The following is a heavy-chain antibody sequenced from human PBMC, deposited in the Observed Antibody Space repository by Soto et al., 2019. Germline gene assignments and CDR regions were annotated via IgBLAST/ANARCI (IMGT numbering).Heavy chain of an antibody. CDR3: VRDGTKTLRDWFDP. CDR2: IYATGTT. J-gene: IGHJ5*02. D-gene: IGHD1-1*01. Sequence: QVQLQESGPGLVKPSETLSLTCTVSGASISGYYWSWIRKSAGKGLEWIGRIYATGTTDYNPSLKSRVMMSVDTSKKLFYLRLRSVTAADTAVYYCVRDGTKTLRDWFDPWGQGISVTVSS. CDR1: GASISGYY. V-gene: IGHV4-4*07.